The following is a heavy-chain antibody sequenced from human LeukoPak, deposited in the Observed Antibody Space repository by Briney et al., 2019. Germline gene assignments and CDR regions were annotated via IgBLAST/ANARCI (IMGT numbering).Heavy chain of an antibody. J-gene: IGHJ5*02. V-gene: IGHV3-23*01. D-gene: IGHD2-15*01. CDR3: AKGDRFKNAATNWFDP. Sequence: PGGSLRLSCAASGFTFSSYAMSWVRQAPGKGLGWVSAISGSGGSTYYADSVKGRFTISRDNSKNTLYLQMNSLRAEDTAVYYCAKGDRFKNAATNWFDPWGQGTLVTVSS. CDR1: GFTFSSYA. CDR2: ISGSGGST.